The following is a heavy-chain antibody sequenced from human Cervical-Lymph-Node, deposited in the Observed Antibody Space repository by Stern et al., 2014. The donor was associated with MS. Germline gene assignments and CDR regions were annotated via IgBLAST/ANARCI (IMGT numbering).Heavy chain of an antibody. CDR2: INHSGST. D-gene: IGHD3-3*01. V-gene: IGHV4-34*01. J-gene: IGHJ4*02. CDR1: GGSFSGYY. CDR3: ARGRNLGDFWSGPPQY. Sequence: QVQLQQWGAGLLKPSETLSLTCAVYGGSFSGYYWSWIRQPPGKGLEWIGEINHSGSTNYNPSLKSRVTISVDTSKNQFSLKLSSVTAADTAVYYCARGRNLGDFWSGPPQYWGQGTLVTVSS.